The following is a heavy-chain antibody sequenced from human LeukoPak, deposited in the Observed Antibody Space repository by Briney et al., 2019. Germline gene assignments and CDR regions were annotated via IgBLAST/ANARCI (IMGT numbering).Heavy chain of an antibody. V-gene: IGHV3-74*01. Sequence: PGGSLRLSCAASGFTFSGYWMHWVRQAPGKGLVWVSRLDSDGSSTIYADSVKGRSTISRDNAKNTLFLQMNSLRAEDTAVYYCARDNSYGAFDIWGQGTMVTVSS. D-gene: IGHD4-23*01. CDR2: LDSDGSST. CDR1: GFTFSGYW. J-gene: IGHJ3*02. CDR3: ARDNSYGAFDI.